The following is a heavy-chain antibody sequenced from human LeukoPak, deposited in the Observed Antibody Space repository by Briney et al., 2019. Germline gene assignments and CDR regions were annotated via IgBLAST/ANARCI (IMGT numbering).Heavy chain of an antibody. Sequence: GASVKVSCTASGYTFTSYYMHWVRQAPGQGLEWMGIINPSGGSTSYAQKFQGRVTMTRDTSTSTVYMELSSLRSEDTAVYYCARALGRIAAAGTRYFDYWGQGTLVTVSS. D-gene: IGHD6-13*01. CDR1: GYTFTSYY. CDR3: ARALGRIAAAGTRYFDY. J-gene: IGHJ4*02. CDR2: INPSGGST. V-gene: IGHV1-46*01.